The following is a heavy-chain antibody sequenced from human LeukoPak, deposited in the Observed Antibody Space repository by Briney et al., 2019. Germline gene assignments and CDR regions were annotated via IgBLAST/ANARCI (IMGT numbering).Heavy chain of an antibody. CDR1: GFTFSSYN. Sequence: GGSLRLSCAASGFTFSSYNMNWVRQAPGKGLEWVSYITSGSSYIYYVDSVKGRFTISRDNAKSSLYQQMNSLRAEDTAVYYCAKDGGSMAVPDAFDIWGQGTMVTVSS. CDR3: AKDGGSMAVPDAFDI. CDR2: ITSGSSYI. D-gene: IGHD6-19*01. J-gene: IGHJ3*02. V-gene: IGHV3-21*01.